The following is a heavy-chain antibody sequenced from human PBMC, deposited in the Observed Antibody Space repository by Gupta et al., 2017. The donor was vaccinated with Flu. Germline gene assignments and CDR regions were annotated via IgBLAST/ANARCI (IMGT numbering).Heavy chain of an antibody. CDR1: GGSMRNYY. V-gene: IGHV4-59*01. D-gene: IGHD1-26*01. J-gene: IGHJ5*02. Sequence: QVQLQESGPGLVKPAETLSLTCTVSGGSMRNYYWSWIRQPPGKGLEWIGYIYYSVYYSGSTTYNPSLRSRVTMSVDTSKSQFSLELTFVTPADTAVYYCARGPTLNIGSLKWFDPWGQGILVAVSS. CDR2: IYYSVYYSGST. CDR3: ARGPTLNIGSLKWFDP.